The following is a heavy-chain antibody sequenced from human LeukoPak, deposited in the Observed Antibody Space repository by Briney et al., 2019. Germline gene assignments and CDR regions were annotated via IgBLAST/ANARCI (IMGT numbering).Heavy chain of an antibody. D-gene: IGHD6-19*01. CDR1: GFSVSSNY. Sequence: SGGSLRLSCAASGFSVSSNYMSWVRQAPGKGPEWVSVIYSGGRTEYPEYADSVEGRFTISRDKSKNTLYLQLNSLRAEDTAVYYCAKSRDSSGWYPFQLWGQGTLVTVSS. J-gene: IGHJ1*01. CDR2: IYSGGRTEYP. V-gene: IGHV3-53*01. CDR3: AKSRDSSGWYPFQL.